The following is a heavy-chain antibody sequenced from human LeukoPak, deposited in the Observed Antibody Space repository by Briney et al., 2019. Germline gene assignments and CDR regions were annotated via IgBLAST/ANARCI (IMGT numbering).Heavy chain of an antibody. D-gene: IGHD2-2*02. V-gene: IGHV4-30-4*08. CDR1: GGSISSGDYY. CDR2: IYYSGST. Sequence: PSETLSLTCTVSGGSISSGDYYWSWIRQPPGKGREWIGYIYYSGSTYYNPSLKSRVTISVDTSKNQFSLKLSSVTAADTAVYYCARTDCSSTSCYISFDYWGQGTLATVSS. CDR3: ARTDCSSTSCYISFDY. J-gene: IGHJ4*02.